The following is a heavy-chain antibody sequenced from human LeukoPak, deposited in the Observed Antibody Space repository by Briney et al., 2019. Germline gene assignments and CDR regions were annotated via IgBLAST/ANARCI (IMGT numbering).Heavy chain of an antibody. CDR3: ARTDPASLGYFDY. CDR1: GFTLSNFW. J-gene: IGHJ4*02. CDR2: IKKDGSVE. V-gene: IGHV3-7*01. Sequence: GGSLRLSCAASGFTLSNFWMSWVRQAPGKGREWVANIKKDGSVEKYVDSVKDRFTISRDNAKNSLYLQVNSLRVEDTAMYYCARTDPASLGYFDYWGQGILVTVSS. D-gene: IGHD6-25*01.